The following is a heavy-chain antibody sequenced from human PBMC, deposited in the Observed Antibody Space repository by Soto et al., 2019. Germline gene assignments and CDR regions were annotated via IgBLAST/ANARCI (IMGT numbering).Heavy chain of an antibody. Sequence: SETLSLTCTVSGGSVSSGSCYWSWIRQPPGKGLEWIGYIYYSGSTNYNPSLKSRVTISVDTSKNQFSLKLSSVTAADTAVYYCARVWGYSYGEHRFERWGQGTLVSASS. V-gene: IGHV4-61*01. CDR1: GGSVSSGSCY. J-gene: IGHJ5*02. CDR3: ARVWGYSYGEHRFER. D-gene: IGHD5-18*01. CDR2: IYYSGST.